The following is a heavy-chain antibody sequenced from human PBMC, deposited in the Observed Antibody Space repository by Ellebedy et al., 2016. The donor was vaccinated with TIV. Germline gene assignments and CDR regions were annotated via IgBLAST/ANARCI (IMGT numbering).Heavy chain of an antibody. CDR3: ARDQGSGWGAFDY. V-gene: IGHV3-33*01. Sequence: GESLKIFCAASGFTFSSYGMHWVRQAPGKGLEWGAVIWYDGSNKYYADSVKGRFTISRDNSKNTLYLQMNSLRAEDTAVYYCARDQGSGWGAFDYWGQGTLVTVSS. CDR2: IWYDGSNK. CDR1: GFTFSSYG. D-gene: IGHD6-19*01. J-gene: IGHJ4*02.